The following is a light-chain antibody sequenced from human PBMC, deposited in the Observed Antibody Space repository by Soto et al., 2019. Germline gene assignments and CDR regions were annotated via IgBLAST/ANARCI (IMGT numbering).Light chain of an antibody. CDR1: LSVTSNF. CDR2: DAS. CDR3: QQYGSSVWT. Sequence: ENVLTQSPGTLSLAPGERATLSCRASLSVTSNFLAWYQQKPGQAPRLLLYDASNRATGIPDRFSGSGSGTDFSLTISRLEPEDFAVYYCQQYGSSVWTFGQGTRVEIK. J-gene: IGKJ1*01. V-gene: IGKV3-20*01.